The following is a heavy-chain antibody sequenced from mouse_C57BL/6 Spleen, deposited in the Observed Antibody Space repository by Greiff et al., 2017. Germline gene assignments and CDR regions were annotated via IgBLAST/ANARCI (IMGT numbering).Heavy chain of an antibody. Sequence: QVQLQQPGAELVMPGASVKLSCKASGYTFTSYWMHWVKQRPGQGLEWIGEIDPSGSYTNYNQKFKGKSTLTVDKSSSTAYMQLSSLTSEDSAVYYCARKRAMDYWGQGTSGTVSS. CDR1: GYTFTSYW. CDR2: IDPSGSYT. V-gene: IGHV1-69*01. J-gene: IGHJ4*01. CDR3: ARKRAMDY.